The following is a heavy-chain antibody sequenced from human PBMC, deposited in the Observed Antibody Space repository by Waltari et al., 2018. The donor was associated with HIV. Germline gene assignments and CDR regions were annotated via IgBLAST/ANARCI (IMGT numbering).Heavy chain of an antibody. Sequence: QVQLVQSEAEVKQPGASVKVSCKASGYTFLNHDINWVRRAAGRGLEWMGWMSPHSGKVGYAQKFQGRVTLTGDASIDTAYLELTGLTAHDTAVYYCAIPHRGAIFGDHWGQGTPVTVSS. CDR3: AIPHRGAIFGDH. V-gene: IGHV1-8*01. CDR1: GYTFLNHD. D-gene: IGHD3-3*01. CDR2: MSPHSGKV. J-gene: IGHJ5*02.